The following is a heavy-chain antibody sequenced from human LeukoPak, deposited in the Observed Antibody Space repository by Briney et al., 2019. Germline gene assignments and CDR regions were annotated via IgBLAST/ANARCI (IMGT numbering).Heavy chain of an antibody. D-gene: IGHD3-22*01. CDR2: IKSIGNSYAT. V-gene: IGHV3-73*01. Sequence: GGSLKLSCAASGFTFSGCAMHWVRQASGKGLEWVGRIKSIGNSYATEYAASVKGRFTISRDDSKSTAYLQMNSLNTEDTAVYYCTRLSDDSRGYYFNYVFDYWGRGTLVTVSS. CDR3: TRLSDDSRGYYFNYVFDY. J-gene: IGHJ4*02. CDR1: GFTFSGCA.